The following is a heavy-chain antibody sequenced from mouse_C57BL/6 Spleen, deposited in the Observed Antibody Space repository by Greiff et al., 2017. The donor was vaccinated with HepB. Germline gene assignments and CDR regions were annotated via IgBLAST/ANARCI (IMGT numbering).Heavy chain of an antibody. CDR3: SRAGFTTRVANYDMDY. V-gene: IGHV1-69*01. Sequence: QVHVKQPGAELVMPGASVKLSCKASGYTFTSYWMHWVKQRPGQGLEWIGEIDPSDSYTNYNQKFKGKSTLTVDKPSSTAYMQLSSLTSEDSAVYYCSRAGFTTRVANYDMDYWGQGTTLTVSS. CDR1: GYTFTSYW. CDR2: IDPSDSYT. J-gene: IGHJ2*01. D-gene: IGHD1-1*01.